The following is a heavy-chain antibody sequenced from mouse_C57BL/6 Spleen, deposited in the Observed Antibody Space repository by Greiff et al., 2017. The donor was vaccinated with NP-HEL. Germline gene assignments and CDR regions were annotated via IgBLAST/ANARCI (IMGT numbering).Heavy chain of an antibody. CDR2: IRNNANAYPT. Sequence: EVQRVESGGGLVQPGASLRLSCAASGFTFTDYYMSWVRQPPGKAPEWLALIRNNANAYPTAYPASFRCRFTISRDNSKPILYLQMNTLRAEDSATYYCVKAAEGYYEYWGQGTLVTVSA. CDR1: GFTFTDYY. D-gene: IGHD2-3*01. V-gene: IGHV7-4*01. J-gene: IGHJ3*01. CDR3: VKAAEGYYEY.